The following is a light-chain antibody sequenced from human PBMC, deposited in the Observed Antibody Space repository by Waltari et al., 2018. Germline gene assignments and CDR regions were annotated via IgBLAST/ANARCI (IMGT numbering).Light chain of an antibody. Sequence: QSVLTQPPSVSGAPGQRVTISCTGSRSNIGAAYAVHWYQQLPGTAPKLLIFDNNNRPSGVPDRFSGSKSGTSASLAITGLQAEDEADYYCQSYDSSLSAHVVFGGGTKLTVL. V-gene: IGLV1-40*01. CDR2: DNN. J-gene: IGLJ2*01. CDR3: QSYDSSLSAHVV. CDR1: RSNIGAAYA.